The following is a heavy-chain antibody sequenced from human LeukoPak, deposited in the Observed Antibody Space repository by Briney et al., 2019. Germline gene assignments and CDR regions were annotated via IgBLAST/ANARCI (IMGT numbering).Heavy chain of an antibody. CDR1: GFTFKDFY. D-gene: IGHD1-14*01. CDR2: INHLGTQT. CDR3: VRARFTTFVYY. V-gene: IGHV3-11*05. Sequence: GGSLRLSCAASGFTFKDFYMSWVRQAPGKGLEWVSYINHLGTQTDYADSVKGRFTISRDNAKNSLSLQMNNLSVDDTAVYYCVRARFTTFVYYWGQGTLVTVSS. J-gene: IGHJ4*02.